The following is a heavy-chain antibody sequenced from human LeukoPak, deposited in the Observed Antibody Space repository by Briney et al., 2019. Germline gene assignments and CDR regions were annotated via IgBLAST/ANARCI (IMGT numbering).Heavy chain of an antibody. J-gene: IGHJ5*02. CDR3: ARAATVTTNWFDP. Sequence: KPGGSLRVSCAASGFSFSNYKMNWVRQAPGKGLEWVSSISSSSSYIYYADSVKGRFTISRDNAKNSLYLQMNSLRAEDTAVYYCARAATVTTNWFDPWGQGTLVTVSS. CDR2: ISSSSSYI. V-gene: IGHV3-21*01. D-gene: IGHD4-17*01. CDR1: GFSFSNYK.